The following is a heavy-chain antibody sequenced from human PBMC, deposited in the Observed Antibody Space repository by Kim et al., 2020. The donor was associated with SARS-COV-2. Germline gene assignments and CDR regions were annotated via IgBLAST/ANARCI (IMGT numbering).Heavy chain of an antibody. CDR1: GFTFRDSA. CDR3: TRAPGMTLALWDALD. J-gene: IGHJ3*02. Sequence: GGSLRLSCGASGFTFRDSAMHWVRRASGKGLEWVGGIRCKVTGYAAADSASVRGRFTISRDDSRNRAYLQLNSRKTEETADYYCTRAPGMTLALWDALD. D-gene: IGHD1-1*01. CDR2: IRCKVTGYAA. V-gene: IGHV3-73*01.